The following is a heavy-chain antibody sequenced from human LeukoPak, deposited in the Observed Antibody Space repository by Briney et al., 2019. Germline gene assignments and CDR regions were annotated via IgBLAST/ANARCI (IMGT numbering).Heavy chain of an antibody. D-gene: IGHD4-17*01. CDR1: GFTFSSYS. J-gene: IGHJ4*02. CDR3: ANYGEYAVDY. CDR2: ISSSSSYI. Sequence: PGGSLRLSCAASGFTFSSYSMNWVRQAPGKWLEWVSSISSSSSYIYYADSVKGRFTISRDNAKNSLYLQMNSLRAEDTAVYYCANYGEYAVDYWGQGTLVTVSS. V-gene: IGHV3-21*01.